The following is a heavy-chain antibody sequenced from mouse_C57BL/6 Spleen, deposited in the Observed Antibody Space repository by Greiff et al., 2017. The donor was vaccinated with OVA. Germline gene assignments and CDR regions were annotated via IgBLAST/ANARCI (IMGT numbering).Heavy chain of an antibody. CDR1: GYTFTDYY. CDR3: AREEDDYDGFAY. Sequence: VQLQQSGPELVKPGASVKISCKASGYTFTDYYMNWVKQSHGKSLEWIGDINPNNGGTSYNQKFKGKATLTVDKSSSTAYMELRSLTSEDSAVYYCAREEDDYDGFAYWGQGTLVTVSA. D-gene: IGHD2-4*01. V-gene: IGHV1-26*01. J-gene: IGHJ3*01. CDR2: INPNNGGT.